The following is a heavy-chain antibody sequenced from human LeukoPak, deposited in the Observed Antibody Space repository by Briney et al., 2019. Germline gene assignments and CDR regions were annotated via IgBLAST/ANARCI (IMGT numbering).Heavy chain of an antibody. V-gene: IGHV3-33*01. J-gene: IGHJ4*02. CDR3: ARTIAVAGPYYFDY. D-gene: IGHD6-19*01. CDR1: GFTFSSSG. Sequence: GGSLRLSCAASGFTFSSSGMHWVRQAPGQGLEWVAVIWYDGSNKYYAESVKGRFTISRDNSKNTLFLQMNSLRADDTAVYYCARTIAVAGPYYFDYWGQGTLVTVSS. CDR2: IWYDGSNK.